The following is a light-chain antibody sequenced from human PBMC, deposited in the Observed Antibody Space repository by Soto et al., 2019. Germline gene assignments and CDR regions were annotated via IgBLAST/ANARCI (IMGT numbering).Light chain of an antibody. CDR1: QSVLYSSNNKNY. Sequence: DIVMTQSPDSLSVSLGESATINCKSSQSVLYSSNNKNYLAWYQQKPGQPPKLPIYWASTRESGVPDRFSGSGSGPDFTLTISSLQAEDVAVYYCQQYYSTPYTCGQGTKLEMK. CDR2: WAS. V-gene: IGKV4-1*01. J-gene: IGKJ2*01. CDR3: QQYYSTPYT.